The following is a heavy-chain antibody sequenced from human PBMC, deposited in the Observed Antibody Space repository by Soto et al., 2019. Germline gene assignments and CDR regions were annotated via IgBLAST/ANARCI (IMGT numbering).Heavy chain of an antibody. CDR2: INAGNGNT. CDR1: GYTFTSYG. J-gene: IGHJ6*02. CDR3: ARDPNGSSPYYNHYYYGMDV. V-gene: IGHV1-3*01. Sequence: QIQLMQSGAEVKKPGASVKVSCKASGYTFTSYGIHWVRQAPGQRLEGTGWINAGNGNTKYSEKFQGRVTITRDTSAITAYLELSSLRSEDTAVYYCARDPNGSSPYYNHYYYGMDVWGQGATVTVAS. D-gene: IGHD3-22*01.